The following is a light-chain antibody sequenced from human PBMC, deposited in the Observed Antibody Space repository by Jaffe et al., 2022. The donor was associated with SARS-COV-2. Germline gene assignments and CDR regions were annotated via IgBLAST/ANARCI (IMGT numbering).Light chain of an antibody. J-gene: IGLJ2*01. Sequence: SYDLTQPPSVSVSPGQTARITCSGDKLGSKYVCWYHQKSGQSPVLVMYADRTRPSGIPERFSGSKSGNTATLTISGTQAMDEADYYCQVWDSITAIFGGGTKLTVL. V-gene: IGLV3-1*01. CDR2: ADR. CDR3: QVWDSITAI. CDR1: KLGSKY.